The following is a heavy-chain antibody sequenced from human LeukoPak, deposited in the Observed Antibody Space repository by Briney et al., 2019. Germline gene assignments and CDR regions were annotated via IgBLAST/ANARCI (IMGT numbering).Heavy chain of an antibody. CDR2: IKSDGSST. CDR3: VRDQSSFGSGGYGLGV. CDR1: GFTFSTYW. J-gene: IGHJ6*02. V-gene: IGHV3-74*01. D-gene: IGHD3-10*01. Sequence: GGSLRLSCAASGFTFSTYWMHWVRQVPGTGLVWVSRIKSDGSSTSYADSVKGRLTISRDNAKNTLYLQMNSLRAEDTAIYYCVRDQSSFGSGGYGLGVWGQGTTVTVSS.